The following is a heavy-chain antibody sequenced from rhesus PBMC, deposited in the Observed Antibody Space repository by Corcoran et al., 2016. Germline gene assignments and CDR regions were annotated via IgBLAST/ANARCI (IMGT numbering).Heavy chain of an antibody. CDR1: GGSISGGYG. D-gene: IGHD2-15*01. CDR3: AREYWSSTYCSRLFDY. J-gene: IGHJ4*01. V-gene: IGHV4S7*01. Sequence: QVQLQESGPGLLKPSETLSLTCAVSGGSISGGYGWGWIRPPPGKGLVGIGGIYSSSGNPYYNPSLKSRVTMSTDTSKNQFSLKLSSVTAADTAVYYCAREYWSSTYCSRLFDYWGQGVLVTVSS. CDR2: IYSSSGNP.